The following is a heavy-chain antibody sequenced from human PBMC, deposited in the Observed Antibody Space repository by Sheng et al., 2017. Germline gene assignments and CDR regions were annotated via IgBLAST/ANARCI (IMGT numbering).Heavy chain of an antibody. J-gene: IGHJ4*02. CDR1: GFTFSSYG. CDR2: IRYDGSNK. D-gene: IGHD3-10*01. CDR3: AHESYYYGSGTVGGIGY. V-gene: IGHV3-30*02. Sequence: QVQLVESGGGVVQPGGSLRLSCAASGFTFSSYGMHWVRQAPGKGLEWVAFIRYDGSNKYYADSVKGRFTISRDNSKNTLYLQMNSLRAEDTAVYYCAHESYYYGSGTVGGIGYWGQGTLVTVSS.